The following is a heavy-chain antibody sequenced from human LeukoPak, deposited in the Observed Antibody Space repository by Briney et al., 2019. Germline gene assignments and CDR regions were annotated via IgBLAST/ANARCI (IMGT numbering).Heavy chain of an antibody. Sequence: GGSLRLSCAASGFTFSSYSMNWVRQAPGKGLEWVSSISSSGSYIYYADSVKGRFTISRDNAKNSLYLQMNSVRAADTAVYYCARDPTRNYCGGDCYYFDYWGQGTLVTVSS. V-gene: IGHV3-21*01. CDR3: ARDPTRNYCGGDCYYFDY. J-gene: IGHJ4*02. D-gene: IGHD2-21*02. CDR1: GFTFSSYS. CDR2: ISSSGSYI.